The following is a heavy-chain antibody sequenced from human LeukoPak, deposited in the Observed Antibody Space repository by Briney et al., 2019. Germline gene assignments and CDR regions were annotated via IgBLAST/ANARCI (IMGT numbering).Heavy chain of an antibody. CDR1: GYSFTNYW. CDR2: IYPGDSDS. V-gene: IGHV5-51*01. J-gene: IGHJ3*02. Sequence: GESLKISCKGSGYSFTNYWIAWVRRMPGKGLEWMGIIYPGDSDSRYSPSFQGQVTISADKSISTAYLQWSSLKASDTAMYYCARRATVTTNDIWGQGTMVTVSS. CDR3: ARRATVTTNDI. D-gene: IGHD4-17*01.